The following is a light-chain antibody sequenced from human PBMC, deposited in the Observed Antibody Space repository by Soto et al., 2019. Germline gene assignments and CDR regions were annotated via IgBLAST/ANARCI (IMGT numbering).Light chain of an antibody. V-gene: IGKV3-15*01. J-gene: IGKJ5*01. Sequence: EIVMTQSPATLSVSPGERATLSCRASQSVSSNLAWYQQKPGQAPRLLIYGASTRATGIPARFSGSGSGTEFTLTISSLQSEDFAVYYCQQYNNWQITFGQGTRWRL. CDR1: QSVSSN. CDR2: GAS. CDR3: QQYNNWQIT.